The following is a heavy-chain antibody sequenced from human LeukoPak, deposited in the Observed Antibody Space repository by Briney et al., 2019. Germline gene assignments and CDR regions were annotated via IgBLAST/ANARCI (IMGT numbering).Heavy chain of an antibody. Sequence: GGSLRLSCAASGFTFSSYAMSWVRQAPGKELEWVSAISDSGGSTYYADSVKGRFTISRDNSKNTLYLQMNSLRAEDTAVYYCAKDPLPSSSWYYFDYWGQGTLVTVSS. D-gene: IGHD6-13*01. V-gene: IGHV3-23*01. CDR1: GFTFSSYA. J-gene: IGHJ4*02. CDR3: AKDPLPSSSWYYFDY. CDR2: ISDSGGST.